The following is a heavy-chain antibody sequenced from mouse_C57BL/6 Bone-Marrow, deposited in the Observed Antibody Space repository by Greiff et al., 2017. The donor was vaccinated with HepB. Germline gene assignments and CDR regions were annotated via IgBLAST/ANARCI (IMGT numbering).Heavy chain of an antibody. D-gene: IGHD2-2*01. CDR3: AFLWLRRGAWFAY. Sequence: VQLKESVAELVRPGASVKLSCTASGFNIKNTYMHWVKQRPEQGLEWIGRIDPANGNTKYAPKFQGKATITADTSSNTAYLQLSSLTSEDTAIYYCAFLWLRRGAWFAYWGQGTLVTVSA. CDR2: IDPANGNT. J-gene: IGHJ3*01. V-gene: IGHV14-3*01. CDR1: GFNIKNTY.